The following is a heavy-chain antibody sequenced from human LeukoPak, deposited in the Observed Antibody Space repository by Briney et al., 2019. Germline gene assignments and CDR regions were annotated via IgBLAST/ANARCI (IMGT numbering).Heavy chain of an antibody. CDR1: GFTFGSFA. V-gene: IGHV3-23*01. CDR2: ISGTGGSA. Sequence: GGSLRLSCAASGFTFGSFAMSWVRQAPGRGLEWASTISGTGGSAYYADSVKGRFTISRDNSKNTLYLQMNSLRAEDTAVYYCARDYSGRAFDIWGQGTMVTVSS. D-gene: IGHD2-15*01. CDR3: ARDYSGRAFDI. J-gene: IGHJ3*02.